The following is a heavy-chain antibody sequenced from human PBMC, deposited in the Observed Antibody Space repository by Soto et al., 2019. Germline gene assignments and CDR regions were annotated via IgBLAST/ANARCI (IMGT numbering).Heavy chain of an antibody. D-gene: IGHD2-2*01. CDR2: IYYSGST. CDR3: ARDRGAGGCSSTSCYDGHYYYMDV. J-gene: IGHJ6*03. V-gene: IGHV4-59*01. Sequence: SETLSLTCTVAGGTISSYYWSWIRTPPGKGLEWIGYIYYSGSTNYNPSLKSRVTISVDTSKNQFSLKLSSVTAADTAVYYCARDRGAGGCSSTSCYDGHYYYMDVWGKGTTVTVSS. CDR1: GGTISSYY.